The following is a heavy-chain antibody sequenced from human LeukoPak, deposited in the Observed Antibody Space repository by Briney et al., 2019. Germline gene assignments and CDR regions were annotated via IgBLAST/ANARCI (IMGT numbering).Heavy chain of an antibody. J-gene: IGHJ4*02. CDR2: INHSGST. V-gene: IGHV4-34*01. CDR1: GGSFSGYY. Sequence: KPSETLSLTCAVYGGSFSGYYWSWIRQPPGKGLEWIGEINHSGSTNYNPSLKSRVTISVDTSKNQFSLKLSSVTAADTAVYYCARTREPYYFDYWGQGTLVTVSS. CDR3: ARTREPYYFDY.